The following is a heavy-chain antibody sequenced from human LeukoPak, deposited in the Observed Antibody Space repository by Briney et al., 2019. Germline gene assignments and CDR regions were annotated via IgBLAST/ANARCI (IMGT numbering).Heavy chain of an antibody. CDR2: LIPSGGSP. CDR1: GYSFTDFY. J-gene: IGHJ4*02. Sequence: GASVKVSCKASGYSFTDFYIHWVRQAPGQGLEWMAKLIPSGGSPSYAQNFQGRVTVTSDTSTSTVHMELSSLRSDDSAVYYCARGAHQHSDSWGQGTLVSVYS. V-gene: IGHV1-46*01. CDR3: ARGAHQHSDS. D-gene: IGHD2-2*01.